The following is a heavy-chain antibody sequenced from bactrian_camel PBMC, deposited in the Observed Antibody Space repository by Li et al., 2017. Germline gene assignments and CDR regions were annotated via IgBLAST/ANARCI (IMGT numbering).Heavy chain of an antibody. Sequence: HVQLVESGGGSVQAGGSLRLSCAVSVSSANDYCLGWFRQASGKEREWVGSLDSDGRINYADSVKGRFTISKDNRKNILYLQMNSLTPGDTAMYYCAAVRYGGSWYPLCRARSADFGYWGQGTQVTVS. V-gene: IGHV3S9*01. CDR1: VSSANDYC. CDR2: LDSDGRI. J-gene: IGHJ6*01. CDR3: AAVRYGGSWYPLCRARSADFGY. D-gene: IGHD6*01.